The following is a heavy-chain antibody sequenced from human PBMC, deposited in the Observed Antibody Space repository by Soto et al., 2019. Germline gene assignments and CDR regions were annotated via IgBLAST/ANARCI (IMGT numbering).Heavy chain of an antibody. CDR3: ATVSAWQFSFSMDV. CDR2: MNPNSGDT. Sequence: QVPLVQSGAEVKKPGASVKVSCKASGYTFTNYDINWVRQATGQGLEWMGWMNPNSGDTGYAQNFPGRVTMTRNTSISTAYMELSSLRSEDTAVYYCATVSAWQFSFSMDVWGKGTTVTVSS. J-gene: IGHJ6*03. V-gene: IGHV1-8*01. D-gene: IGHD6-19*01. CDR1: GYTFTNYD.